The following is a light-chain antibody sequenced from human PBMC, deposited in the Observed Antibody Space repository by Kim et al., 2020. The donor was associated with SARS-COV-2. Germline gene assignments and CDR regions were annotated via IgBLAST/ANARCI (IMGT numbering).Light chain of an antibody. CDR2: EVN. CDR3: CSYAGSTWV. CDR1: SSDFGSYNL. J-gene: IGLJ3*02. V-gene: IGLV2-23*02. Sequence: PGQSITISCTGTSSDFGSYNLVSWYQQHPGKAPKLMIYEVNKRPSGVSSRFSGSKSGNTASLTISGLQAEDEADYHCCSYAGSTWVFGGGTQLTVL.